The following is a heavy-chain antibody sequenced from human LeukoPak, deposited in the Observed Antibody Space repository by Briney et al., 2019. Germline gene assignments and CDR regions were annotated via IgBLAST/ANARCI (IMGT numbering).Heavy chain of an antibody. CDR2: IWYDGSNK. J-gene: IGHJ4*02. V-gene: IGHV3-33*01. CDR3: ARERSSGHFDY. Sequence: GGSLRLSCAASGFTFSSYGMDWVRQAPGKGLEWVAVIWYDGSNKYYADSVKGRFTISRDNSKNTLYLQMNSPRAEDTAVYYCARERSSGHFDYWGQGTLVTVSS. CDR1: GFTFSSYG. D-gene: IGHD6-19*01.